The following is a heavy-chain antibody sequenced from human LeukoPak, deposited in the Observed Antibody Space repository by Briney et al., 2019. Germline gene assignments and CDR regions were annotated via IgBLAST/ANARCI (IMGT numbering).Heavy chain of an antibody. CDR1: GGSISSYY. D-gene: IGHD2-2*01. CDR3: ARYLVGPLVGSYYSHYMDV. J-gene: IGHJ6*03. V-gene: IGHV4-59*12. Sequence: SETLSLTCTVSGGSISSYYWSWIRQPPGKGLEWIGYIYYSGSTNYNPSLKSRVTISVDTSKNQFSLKMSSVTAADTAVYYCARYLVGPLVGSYYSHYMDVWGKGTTVTISS. CDR2: IYYSGST.